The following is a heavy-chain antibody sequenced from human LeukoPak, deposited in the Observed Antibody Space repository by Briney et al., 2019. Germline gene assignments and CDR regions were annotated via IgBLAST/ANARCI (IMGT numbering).Heavy chain of an antibody. J-gene: IGHJ4*02. CDR1: GGTFSSYA. CDR2: IIPIFGTA. CDR3: ARVDPIPGGSSTSCFDY. V-gene: IGHV1-69*01. D-gene: IGHD2-2*01. Sequence: SVKVSCKASGGTFSSYAISWVRQAPGQGLEWMGGIIPIFGTANHAQKFQGRVTITADESTSTAYMELSSLRSEDTAVYYCARVDPIPGGSSTSCFDYWGQGTLVTVSS.